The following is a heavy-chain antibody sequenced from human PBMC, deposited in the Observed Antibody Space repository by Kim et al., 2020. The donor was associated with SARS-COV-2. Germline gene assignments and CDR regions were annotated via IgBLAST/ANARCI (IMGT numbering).Heavy chain of an antibody. CDR2: INHSGST. Sequence: SGTLSLTCAVYGCSFSGYYWSWIRQPPGKGLEWVGEINHSGSTNSNPSLKSRVTISVATSKNQFSLKLSSVTAADTAVYYCARAPIRNCSCGSCLPDAFDIWRQGGMVADCS. J-gene: IGHJ3*02. V-gene: IGHV4-34*01. CDR1: GCSFSGYY. CDR3: ARAPIRNCSCGSCLPDAFDI. D-gene: IGHD2-15*01.